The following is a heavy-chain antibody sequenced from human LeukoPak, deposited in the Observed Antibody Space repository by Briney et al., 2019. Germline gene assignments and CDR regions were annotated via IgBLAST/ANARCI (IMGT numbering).Heavy chain of an antibody. J-gene: IGHJ1*01. CDR2: IYYSGST. D-gene: IGHD2-15*01. V-gene: IGHV4-31*03. CDR3: ALGHRGGGSCYPRRSSTL. CDR1: GGSISSGIYY. Sequence: SETLSLTCTVSGGSISSGIYYCSWIRQHPGKGLEWIGYIYYSGSTYYNPSLKSRVTISVDTSKNQFSLRLRSVTAADTAVYYCALGHRGGGSCYPRRSSTLWREGTLVTVSS.